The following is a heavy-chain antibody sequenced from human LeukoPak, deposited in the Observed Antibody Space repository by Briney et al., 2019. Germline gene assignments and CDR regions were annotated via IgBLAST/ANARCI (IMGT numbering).Heavy chain of an antibody. Sequence: PGGSLRLSCAASGFTFGNYGMSWVRQAPGKGLEWVSAISGSGGSTYYADSVKGRFTISRDNSKNTLYLQMKSLRTEDTAVYYCAKGYGWEASYYYYYMDVWGKGTTVTISS. J-gene: IGHJ6*03. V-gene: IGHV3-23*01. CDR1: GFTFGNYG. CDR3: AKGYGWEASYYYYYMDV. D-gene: IGHD1-26*01. CDR2: ISGSGGST.